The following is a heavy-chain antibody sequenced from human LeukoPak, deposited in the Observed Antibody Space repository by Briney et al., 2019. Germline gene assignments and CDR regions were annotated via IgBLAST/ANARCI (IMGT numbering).Heavy chain of an antibody. CDR3: AKPAGGHYYYYYGMDV. CDR1: GFTFSSYG. Sequence: GGSLRLSCAASGFTFSSYGIHWVRQAPGKGLEWVAVISYDGSNKYYADSVKGRLTISRDNSKNTLHLQMNSLRAEDTAVYYCAKPAGGHYYYYYGMDVWGQGTTVTVSS. CDR2: ISYDGSNK. J-gene: IGHJ6*02. D-gene: IGHD6-13*01. V-gene: IGHV3-30*18.